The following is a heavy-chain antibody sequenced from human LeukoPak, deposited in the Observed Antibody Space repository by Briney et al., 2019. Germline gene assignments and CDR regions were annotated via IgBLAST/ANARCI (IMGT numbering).Heavy chain of an antibody. D-gene: IGHD3-10*01. J-gene: IGHJ4*02. CDR3: AAHNYGSGSYFDY. CDR2: ISGSGGST. Sequence: PGGSLRLSCAASGFTFSSYAMSWVRQAPGKGLEWVSAISGSGGSTYYADSVKGRFTISRDNSKDTLYLQMNSLRAEDTAVYYCAAHNYGSGSYFDYWGQGTLVTVSS. V-gene: IGHV3-23*01. CDR1: GFTFSSYA.